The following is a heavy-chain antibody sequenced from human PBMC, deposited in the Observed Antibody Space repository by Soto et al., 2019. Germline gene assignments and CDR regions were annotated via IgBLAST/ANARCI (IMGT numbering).Heavy chain of an antibody. D-gene: IGHD1-1*01. CDR1: GISLSTSGVG. Sequence: SGPTTVNPTHPLTLTCTLSGISLSTSGVGLGWIRQTPGKALEWLALVYWNDDKHYSPSLKSRLTITKDTSKNQAILTMTNMDPVDTATYYCARGLATLPVFAFDIWGQGTVVTVSS. CDR3: ARGLATLPVFAFDI. CDR2: VYWNDDK. V-gene: IGHV2-5*01. J-gene: IGHJ3*02.